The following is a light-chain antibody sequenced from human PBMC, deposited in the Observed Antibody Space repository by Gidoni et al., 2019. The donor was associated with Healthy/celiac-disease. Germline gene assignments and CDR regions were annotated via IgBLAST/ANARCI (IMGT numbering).Light chain of an antibody. Sequence: QSALTQPASVSGSPGQSITISCTGTSSDVGGYNYVSWYQQPPGKSPTLMIYDVSNRPSGVSNRFSGSKSGNTASLTISGLQAEDEADYYCSSYTSSSTLHVVFGGGTKLTVL. CDR2: DVS. V-gene: IGLV2-14*01. J-gene: IGLJ2*01. CDR3: SSYTSSSTLHVV. CDR1: SSDVGGYNY.